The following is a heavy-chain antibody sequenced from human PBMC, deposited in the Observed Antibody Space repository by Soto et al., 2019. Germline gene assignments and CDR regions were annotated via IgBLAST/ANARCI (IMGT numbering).Heavy chain of an antibody. CDR1: GYSFTSYW. Sequence: ESLKISCKGSGYSFTSYWIGWVRQMPGKGLEWMGIIYPGDSDTRYSPSFQGQVTISADKSISTAYLQWSSLKASDTAMYYCARHLSDTAMVMPNYSYYGMDVWGQGTTVTLSS. CDR2: IYPGDSDT. V-gene: IGHV5-51*01. CDR3: ARHLSDTAMVMPNYSYYGMDV. J-gene: IGHJ6*02. D-gene: IGHD5-18*01.